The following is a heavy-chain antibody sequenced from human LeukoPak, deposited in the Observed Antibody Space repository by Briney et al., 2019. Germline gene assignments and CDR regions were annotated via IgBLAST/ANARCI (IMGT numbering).Heavy chain of an antibody. V-gene: IGHV4-28*05. Sequence: SETLSLTCAVSGYSISSGTWWGWIRQPPGKGLEWIGYIYYSGSIYYNPSLKSRVTMSVDTSQNQFSLKLRSVTAVDTAVYYCAKIGYCRTTTCSGAFDYWGQGTLVTVSS. D-gene: IGHD2-2*03. CDR2: IYYSGSI. CDR3: AKIGYCRTTTCSGAFDY. CDR1: GYSISSGTW. J-gene: IGHJ4*02.